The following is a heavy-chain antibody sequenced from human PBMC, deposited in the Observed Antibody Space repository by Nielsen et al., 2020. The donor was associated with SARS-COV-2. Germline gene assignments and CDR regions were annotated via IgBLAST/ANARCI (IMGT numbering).Heavy chain of an antibody. CDR3: ARDGPLGDFWSGYYAYYFDY. V-gene: IGHV3-30-3*01. J-gene: IGHJ4*02. D-gene: IGHD3-3*01. Sequence: WIRQPPGKGLEWVAVISYDGSNKYYADSVKGRFTISRDNSKNTLYLQMNSLRAEDTAVYYCARDGPLGDFWSGYYAYYFDYWGQGTLVTVSS. CDR2: ISYDGSNK.